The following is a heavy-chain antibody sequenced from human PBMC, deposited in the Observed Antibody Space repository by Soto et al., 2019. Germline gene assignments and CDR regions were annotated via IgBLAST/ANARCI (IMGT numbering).Heavy chain of an antibody. J-gene: IGHJ4*02. CDR2: TYYRSKWYN. CDR3: ARRVTTESTGFDY. CDR1: GDSVSSNSAA. D-gene: IGHD1-1*01. V-gene: IGHV6-1*01. Sequence: SQTLSLTCAISGDSVSSNSAAWNWIRQSPSRGLEWLGRTYYRSKWYNDFAVSVKSRITINADTSKNHFSLQLSCVTAEDTALYYCARRVTTESTGFDYWGQGTVVTVSS.